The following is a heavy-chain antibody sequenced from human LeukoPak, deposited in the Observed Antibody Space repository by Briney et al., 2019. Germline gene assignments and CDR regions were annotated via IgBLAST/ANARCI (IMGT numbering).Heavy chain of an antibody. V-gene: IGHV3-48*04. J-gene: IGHJ6*02. CDR3: ARSPPRLWWHMDV. Sequence: HPGGSLRLSCAASGFTFSSYSMNWVRQAPGKGLEWVSYISSSSSTIYYADSVKGRFTISRDNAKNSLYLQMNSLRAEDTAVYYCARSPPRLWWHMDVWGQGTTVTVSS. D-gene: IGHD2-15*01. CDR1: GFTFSSYS. CDR2: ISSSSSTI.